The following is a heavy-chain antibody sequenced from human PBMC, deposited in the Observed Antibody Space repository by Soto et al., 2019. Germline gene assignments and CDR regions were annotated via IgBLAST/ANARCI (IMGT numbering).Heavy chain of an antibody. J-gene: IGHJ6*02. CDR2: ISYDGSNK. V-gene: IGHV3-30-3*01. CDR1: GFTFSSYA. D-gene: IGHD1-26*01. CDR3: ASSIVGATGEDYYYGMDV. Sequence: QVQLVESGGGVVQPGRSLRLSCAASGFTFSSYAMHWVRQAPGKGLEWVAVISYDGSNKYYADSVKGRFTISRDNSKNPLYLQMNSLRAEDTAVYYCASSIVGATGEDYYYGMDVWGQGTTVTVSS.